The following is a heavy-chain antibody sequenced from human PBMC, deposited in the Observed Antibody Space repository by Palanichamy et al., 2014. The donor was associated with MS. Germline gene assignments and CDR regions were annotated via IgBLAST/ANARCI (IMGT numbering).Heavy chain of an antibody. V-gene: IGHV4-34*01. J-gene: IGHJ5*02. CDR2: SSHSGNT. CDR3: TRNNWFDP. Sequence: QVQLQQWGAGLLKPSETLSLTCGVYGGSLSGFYWSWIRQPPGKGLEWIGESSHSGNTKYNPSLKSRVTVSVDMSKNQFSLKMTSVTAADTAVYYCTRNNWFDPWGQGTLVTVSS. CDR1: GGSLSGFY.